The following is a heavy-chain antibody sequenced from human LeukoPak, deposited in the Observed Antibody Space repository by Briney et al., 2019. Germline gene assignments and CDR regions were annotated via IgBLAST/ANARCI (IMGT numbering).Heavy chain of an antibody. D-gene: IGHD3-10*01. J-gene: IGHJ5*02. CDR1: GASISSYY. CDR3: ARDRGSGDDNWFDP. V-gene: IGHV4-59*01. CDR2: RYYSGST. Sequence: PSETLSLTCTVSGASISSYYWSWIRQPPGKGLEWIGYRYYSGSTNYNPSLKSPVTISVDTSKNQVSLKLSSVTAADTAVYYCARDRGSGDDNWFDPWGQGTLVTVSS.